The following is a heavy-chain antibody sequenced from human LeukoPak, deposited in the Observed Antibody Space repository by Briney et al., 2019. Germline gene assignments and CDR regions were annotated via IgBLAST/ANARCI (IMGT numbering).Heavy chain of an antibody. CDR2: IYYSGTT. Sequence: SGTLSLTCAVSGGSISSRNWWSWVRQPPGKGLEWIGSIYYSGTTYYNPSLKSRVTISVDTSKNQFSLKLSSVTAADTALYYCAKHYMGSSYNHGLDCWGQGTLVTVSS. J-gene: IGHJ4*02. D-gene: IGHD3-10*01. V-gene: IGHV4-4*02. CDR3: AKHYMGSSYNHGLDC. CDR1: GGSISSRNW.